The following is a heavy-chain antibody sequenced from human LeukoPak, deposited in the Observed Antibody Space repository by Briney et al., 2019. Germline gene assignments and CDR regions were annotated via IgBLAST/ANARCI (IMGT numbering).Heavy chain of an antibody. Sequence: PGGSLRLSCEASGFRFSDYYMSWIRQAPGEGLEWVSYIGNSGSIYFGDSVKGRVTISRDNAKNLLYLQMNSLRVEDAAVYYCVRGPSDSSLAGPWGQGTLVTVSS. J-gene: IGHJ5*02. D-gene: IGHD2-21*02. CDR3: VRGPSDSSLAGP. V-gene: IGHV3-11*01. CDR2: IGNSGSI. CDR1: GFRFSDYY.